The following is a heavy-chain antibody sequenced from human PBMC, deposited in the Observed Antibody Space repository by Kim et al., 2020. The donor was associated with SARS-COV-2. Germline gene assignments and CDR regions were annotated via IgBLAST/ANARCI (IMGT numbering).Heavy chain of an antibody. CDR1: GGTFSSYA. CDR3: ASSHYDSSGYYREFDP. Sequence: SVKVSCKASGGTFSSYAISWVRQAPGQGLEWVGGIIPIFGTANYAQKFQGRVTITADESTSTAYMELSSLRSEDTAVYYCASSHYDSSGYYREFDPWGQGTLVTVSS. V-gene: IGHV1-69*13. D-gene: IGHD3-22*01. J-gene: IGHJ5*02. CDR2: IIPIFGTA.